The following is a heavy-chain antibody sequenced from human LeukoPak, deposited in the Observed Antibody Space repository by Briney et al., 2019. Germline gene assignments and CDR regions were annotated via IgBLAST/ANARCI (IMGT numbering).Heavy chain of an antibody. J-gene: IGHJ5*02. D-gene: IGHD3-10*01. CDR3: ARSYGSGSSAGNNWFDP. CDR2: IYHSGST. CDR1: GGSISSYY. V-gene: IGHV4-59*01. Sequence: SETLSLTCTVSGGSISSYYWSWIRQPPGKGLEWIGYIYHSGSTNYNPSLKSRVTISVDTSKNQFSLKLSSVTAADTAVYYCARSYGSGSSAGNNWFDPWGQGTLVTVSS.